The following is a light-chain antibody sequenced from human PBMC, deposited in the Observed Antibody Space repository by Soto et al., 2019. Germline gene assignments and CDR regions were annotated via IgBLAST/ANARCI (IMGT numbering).Light chain of an antibody. Sequence: EIVLTQSPGTLSLSPGERATLSCRASQSVTSSYLAWYQQKPGQAPRLLIYAASSRATGIPDRFSGSGSGTDFTLTISRLEPDDFALYFCQQYGGSPITFGLGTRLEIK. J-gene: IGKJ5*01. V-gene: IGKV3-20*01. CDR2: AAS. CDR3: QQYGGSPIT. CDR1: QSVTSSY.